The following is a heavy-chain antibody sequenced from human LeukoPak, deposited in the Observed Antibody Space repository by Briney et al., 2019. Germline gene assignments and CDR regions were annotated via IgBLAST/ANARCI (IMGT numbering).Heavy chain of an antibody. Sequence: PGGSLRLSCAASGFTVSSNYMSWVRQAPGKGLEWVSVIYSGGSTYYADSVKGRFTISRDNSKNTLYLQMNSLRAEDTAVYYCARYSSGWSIDYWGQGTLVTVSS. D-gene: IGHD6-19*01. CDR2: IYSGGST. CDR3: ARYSSGWSIDY. CDR1: GFTVSSNY. J-gene: IGHJ4*02. V-gene: IGHV3-66*01.